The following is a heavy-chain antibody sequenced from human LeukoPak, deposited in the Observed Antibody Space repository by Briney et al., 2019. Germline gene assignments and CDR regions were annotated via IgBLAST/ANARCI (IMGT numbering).Heavy chain of an antibody. CDR1: GSTFGDYT. D-gene: IGHD6-19*01. Sequence: PGGSLRLSCGASGSTFGDYTMHWVRQAPGKGLEWVSLINWDGSTTYYADSVKGRFTISRDNSKNSLYLQMNSLTTEDTALYYCAKDFRPISVAGTYYFDSWGQGTLVTVSS. J-gene: IGHJ4*02. V-gene: IGHV3-43*01. CDR2: INWDGSTT. CDR3: AKDFRPISVAGTYYFDS.